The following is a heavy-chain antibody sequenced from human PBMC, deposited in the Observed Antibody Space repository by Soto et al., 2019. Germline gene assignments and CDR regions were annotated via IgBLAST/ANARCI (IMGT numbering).Heavy chain of an antibody. CDR1: GFTFSSYA. CDR2: ISGSGSST. D-gene: IGHD3-10*01. CDR3: ARDCPGGYGSGSLYGFDI. J-gene: IGHJ3*02. V-gene: IGHV3-23*01. Sequence: EVQLLESGGGLVQPGGSLRLSCAASGFTFSSYAMSWVRQAPGKGLEWVSGISGSGSSTYYADSVKGRFSISRDNSKNTMYQPTNSLRAEDTAVYYCARDCPGGYGSGSLYGFDIWGQGTMVTVSS.